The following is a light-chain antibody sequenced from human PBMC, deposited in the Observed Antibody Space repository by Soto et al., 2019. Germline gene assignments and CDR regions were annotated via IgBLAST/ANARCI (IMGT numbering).Light chain of an antibody. CDR2: AAS. V-gene: IGKV1-39*01. Sequence: DFQMTQSPSSLSASVGDRVSITCRANQNIGSYLNWYQQKPGRAPKVLIYAASSLQSGVPSRFSGSRSGTDFTLTTSSLQREDFATYYCQQSYSTPYTFGQGTKVEIK. CDR3: QQSYSTPYT. CDR1: QNIGSY. J-gene: IGKJ2*01.